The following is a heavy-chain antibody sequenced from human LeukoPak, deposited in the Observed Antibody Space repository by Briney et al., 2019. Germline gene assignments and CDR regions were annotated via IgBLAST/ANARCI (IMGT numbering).Heavy chain of an antibody. CDR1: GFTVSSNY. Sequence: PGGSLRLSCAASGFTVSSNYMSWVRQAPGKGLEWVANIKQDGSEKYYVDSVKGRFTISRDNAKNSLYLQMNSLRAEDTAVYYCARETLTISEAAAGGTRFDPWGQGTLVTVSS. CDR3: ARETLTISEAAAGGTRFDP. V-gene: IGHV3-7*01. D-gene: IGHD6-13*01. J-gene: IGHJ5*02. CDR2: IKQDGSEK.